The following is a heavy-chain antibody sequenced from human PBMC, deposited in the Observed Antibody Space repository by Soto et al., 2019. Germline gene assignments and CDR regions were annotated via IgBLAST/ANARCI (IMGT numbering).Heavy chain of an antibody. CDR2: ISSSSSTI. CDR3: AREGFYYYYGMDV. J-gene: IGHJ6*02. V-gene: IGHV3-48*01. Sequence: HPGGSLRLSCAASGFTFSSYSMNWVRQAPGKGLEWVSYISSSSSTIYYADSVKGRFTISRDNAKNSLYLQMNSLRAEDTAVYYCAREGFYYYYGMDVWGQGTTVTVSS. CDR1: GFTFSSYS.